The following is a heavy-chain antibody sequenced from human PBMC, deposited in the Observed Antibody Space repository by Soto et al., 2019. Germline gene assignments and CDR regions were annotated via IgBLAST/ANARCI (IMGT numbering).Heavy chain of an antibody. V-gene: IGHV3-23*01. D-gene: IGHD6-19*01. CDR1: GFTFSSYA. CDR2: ISGSGGST. J-gene: IGHJ3*02. CDR3: ARQSTRAGAFDI. Sequence: PGGSLRLSCAASGFTFSSYAMSWVRQAPGKGLEWVSAISGSGGSTYYADSVKGRFTISRDNAKNTLYLQMNSLRAEDTAVYYCARQSTRAGAFDIWGQGTMVTVSS.